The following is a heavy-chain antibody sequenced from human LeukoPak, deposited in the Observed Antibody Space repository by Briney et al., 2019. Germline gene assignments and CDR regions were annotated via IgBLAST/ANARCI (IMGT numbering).Heavy chain of an antibody. D-gene: IGHD2-15*01. Sequence: GGSLRLSCAASGFTFDDYGMSWVRQAPGKGLEWVSVIYSGGSTYYADSVKGRFTISRDNSKNTLYLQMNSLRAEDTAVYYCAKEACSGSCYSDYFDYWGQGTLVTVSS. CDR3: AKEACSGSCYSDYFDY. V-gene: IGHV3-66*01. J-gene: IGHJ4*02. CDR1: GFTFDDYG. CDR2: IYSGGST.